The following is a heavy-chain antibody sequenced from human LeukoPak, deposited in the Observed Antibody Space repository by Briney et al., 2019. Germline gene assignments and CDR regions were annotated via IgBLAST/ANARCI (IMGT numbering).Heavy chain of an antibody. CDR1: GYTFSGTGWY. V-gene: IGHV1-2*02. D-gene: IGHD3-10*01. Sequence: GSLKVSCKASGYTFSGTGWYLYWLRQAPGQGLECMGWIYPNNGATAYAQKFQGRVAMTRDTSITTAYMELSRLRPDDTAVYYCARDGPAQMVDFDYWGQGTLVTVSS. CDR3: ARDGPAQMVDFDY. J-gene: IGHJ4*02. CDR2: IYPNNGAT.